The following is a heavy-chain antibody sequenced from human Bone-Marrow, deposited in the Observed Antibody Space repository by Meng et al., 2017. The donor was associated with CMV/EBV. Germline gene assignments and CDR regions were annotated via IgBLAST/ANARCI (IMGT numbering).Heavy chain of an antibody. CDR3: ARDDYKTSPSMDV. V-gene: IGHV4-39*07. D-gene: IGHD4-11*01. CDR1: GGSISSSRYY. Sequence: SETLSLTCTVSGGSISSSRYYWGWIRQPPGKGLKWIGSIYYSGSTYYNPSLKSRVTISVDTSKNQFSLKLSSVTAADTAVYYCARDDYKTSPSMDVWGQGTTVTVSS. J-gene: IGHJ6*02. CDR2: IYYSGST.